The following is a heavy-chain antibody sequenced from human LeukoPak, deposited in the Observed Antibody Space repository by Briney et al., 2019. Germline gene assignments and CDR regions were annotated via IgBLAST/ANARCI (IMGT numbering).Heavy chain of an antibody. V-gene: IGHV4-38-2*02. CDR1: GYSINSGYF. D-gene: IGHD6-19*01. J-gene: IGHJ4*02. CDR3: ARVGSSGLFDY. Sequence: PSETLSLTCTVSGYSINSGYFWGWVRQPPGKGPEWIGSIFHTGDVYYNPSLRSRVTVSVDTSRNQVSLKVTSVTAADTAVYYCARVGSSGLFDYWGQGTLVTVSS. CDR2: IFHTGDV.